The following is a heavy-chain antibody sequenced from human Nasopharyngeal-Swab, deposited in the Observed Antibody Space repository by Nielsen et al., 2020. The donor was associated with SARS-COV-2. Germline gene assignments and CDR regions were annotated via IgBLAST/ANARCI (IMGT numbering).Heavy chain of an antibody. V-gene: IGHV1-2*06. CDR2: INPKSGGT. D-gene: IGHD3-10*01. CDR1: GYTFTGYY. Sequence: ASVKVFCKASGYTFTGYYMHWVRQAPGQGLEWMGRINPKSGGTNYAQKFQGRVTMTRDTSISTAYMELSRLRSDDTAVYYCARLVFGITMLREPPHDYWGQGTLVTVSS. CDR3: ARLVFGITMLREPPHDY. J-gene: IGHJ4*02.